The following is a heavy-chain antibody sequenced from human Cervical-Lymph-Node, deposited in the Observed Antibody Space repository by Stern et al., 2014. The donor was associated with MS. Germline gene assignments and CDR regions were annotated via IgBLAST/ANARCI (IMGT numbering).Heavy chain of an antibody. CDR2: IKPNSGGT. D-gene: IGHD6-19*01. J-gene: IGHJ3*02. CDR1: GYTFTDYC. V-gene: IGHV1-2*04. CDR3: ARGGRSSGWSPPDTFDI. Sequence: VQLVQSGAEVKKPGASVKVSCKASGYTFTDYCMHWVRQAPGQGLEWMGWIKPNSGGTNYAQKFQGWVTMTRDTSLSTAYMDLSRLRSDDTAVYYCARGGRSSGWSPPDTFDIWGQGTMVTVSS.